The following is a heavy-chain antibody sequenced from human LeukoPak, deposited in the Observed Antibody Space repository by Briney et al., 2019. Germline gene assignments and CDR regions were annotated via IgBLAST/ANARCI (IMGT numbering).Heavy chain of an antibody. D-gene: IGHD3-22*01. J-gene: IGHJ4*02. V-gene: IGHV1-3*01. CDR1: GYTFTSYA. CDR2: INAGNGNT. Sequence: GASVKVSCKASGYTFTSYAMHWVRQAPGQRLEWMGWINAGNGNTKYSQKFQDRVTITRDTSASTAYMELSSLRSEDTAVYYCARDSHYYESIGYNQGDFDYWGQGTLAPSPQ. CDR3: ARDSHYYESIGYNQGDFDY.